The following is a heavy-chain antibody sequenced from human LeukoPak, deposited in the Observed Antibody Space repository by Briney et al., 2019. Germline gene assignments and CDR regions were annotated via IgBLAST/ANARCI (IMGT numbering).Heavy chain of an antibody. J-gene: IGHJ4*02. D-gene: IGHD3-22*01. Sequence: GGSLRLSCAASGFTFSSYWMSWVRQAPGKGLEWVANIKQDGSEKYYVDSVKGRFTISRDNAKNSLYLQMNSLRAEDTAVYYCARFPDYYDSSGYLFDYWGQGTLVTVSS. V-gene: IGHV3-7*03. CDR1: GFTFSSYW. CDR3: ARFPDYYDSSGYLFDY. CDR2: IKQDGSEK.